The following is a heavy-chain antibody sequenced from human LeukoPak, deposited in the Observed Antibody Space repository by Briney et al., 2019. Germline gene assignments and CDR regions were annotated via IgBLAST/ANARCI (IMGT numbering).Heavy chain of an antibody. J-gene: IGHJ3*02. D-gene: IGHD2-2*01. V-gene: IGHV4-34*01. CDR2: INHSGST. Sequence: PSETLSLTCAVYGGSFSGYYWSWIRQPPGKGLEWIGEINHSGSTNYNPSLKSRVTISVDTSKNQFSLTLSSVTAADMAVYYCARVNCSSTSCYQHDAFDIWGQGTMVTVSS. CDR1: GGSFSGYY. CDR3: ARVNCSSTSCYQHDAFDI.